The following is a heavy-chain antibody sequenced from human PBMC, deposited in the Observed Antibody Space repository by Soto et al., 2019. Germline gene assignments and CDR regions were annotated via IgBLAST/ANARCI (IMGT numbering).Heavy chain of an antibody. J-gene: IGHJ6*02. D-gene: IGHD1-1*01. Sequence: QVQLVESGGGVGQPGRSLRLSCAASGFTFSSYGMHWVRQAPGKGLEWVAVISYDGSNKYYADSVKGRFTISRDNSKNPLYLQMNSLRAEDTAVYYCAKELERGYYYYGMDVWGQGTTVTVSS. CDR3: AKELERGYYYYGMDV. CDR2: ISYDGSNK. V-gene: IGHV3-30*18. CDR1: GFTFSSYG.